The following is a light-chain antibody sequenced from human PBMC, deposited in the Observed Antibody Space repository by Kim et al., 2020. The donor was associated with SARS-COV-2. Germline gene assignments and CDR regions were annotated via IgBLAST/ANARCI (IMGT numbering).Light chain of an antibody. V-gene: IGLV2-14*03. CDR1: SSDVGGYNY. Sequence: GQSITISCTGTSSDVGGYNYVSWYQQHPGKAPKLMIYDVSNRPSGVSNRFSGSKSGNTASLTISGLQAEDEADYYCSSYTSSSTLVFGTGTKVAVL. CDR3: SSYTSSSTLV. J-gene: IGLJ1*01. CDR2: DVS.